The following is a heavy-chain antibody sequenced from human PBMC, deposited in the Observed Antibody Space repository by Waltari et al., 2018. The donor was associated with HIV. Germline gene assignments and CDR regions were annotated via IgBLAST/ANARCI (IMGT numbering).Heavy chain of an antibody. CDR1: GFTSGSYG. V-gene: IGHV3-30-3*01. CDR2: ISYDGSNK. CDR3: ARDPQYCSSTSCSYYFDY. Sequence: QVQLVESGGGVVRPGGPLGPSCQASGFTSGSYGRHWFHQVPGKGLEWGAFISYDGSNKYHADSVKGRFTISRDNSKNTLYLQMNSLRAEDTAVYYCARDPQYCSSTSCSYYFDYWGQGTLVTVSS. D-gene: IGHD2-2*01. J-gene: IGHJ4*02.